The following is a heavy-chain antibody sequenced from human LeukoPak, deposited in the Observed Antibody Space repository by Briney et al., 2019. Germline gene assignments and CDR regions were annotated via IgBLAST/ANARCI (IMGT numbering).Heavy chain of an antibody. Sequence: PSETPSLTCTVSGGSISSYYWSWIRQPPGKGLEWIGYIYYSGSTNYNPSLKSRVTISVDTSKNQFSLKLSSVTAADTAVYYCARHSLNNWFDPWGQGTLVTVSS. J-gene: IGHJ5*02. V-gene: IGHV4-59*08. CDR1: GGSISSYY. CDR3: ARHSLNNWFDP. CDR2: IYYSGST.